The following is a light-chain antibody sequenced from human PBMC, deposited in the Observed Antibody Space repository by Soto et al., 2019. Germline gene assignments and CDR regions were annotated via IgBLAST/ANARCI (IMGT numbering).Light chain of an antibody. Sequence: DIQMTQSPSTLSASVGDRVTFACRASQSIVDWLAWYQQKPGKAPKLLIYKASNLESGVPSRFGGSGSGSDFTLTISNLQPDDFATYYCQQYKDNPWTFGQGTKVEFK. J-gene: IGKJ1*01. CDR1: QSIVDW. CDR2: KAS. CDR3: QQYKDNPWT. V-gene: IGKV1-5*03.